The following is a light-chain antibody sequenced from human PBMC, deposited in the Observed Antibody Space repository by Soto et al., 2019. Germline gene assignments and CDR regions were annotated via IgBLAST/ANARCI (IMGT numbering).Light chain of an antibody. CDR1: QSLSNFF. CDR3: QQYESSPIT. J-gene: IGKJ5*01. CDR2: GTS. V-gene: IGKV3-20*01. Sequence: ESVLTQSPGTLSLSPGERATLSCRASQSLSNFFLAWYQQKPGQAPRLLIYGTSIRATGIPDRFSGSGSETDFTLTVNRLEPEDFAVYYCQQYESSPITFGQGTRLEIK.